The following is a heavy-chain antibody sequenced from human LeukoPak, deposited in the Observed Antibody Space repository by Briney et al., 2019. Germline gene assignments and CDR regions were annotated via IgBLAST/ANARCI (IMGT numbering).Heavy chain of an antibody. J-gene: IGHJ4*02. V-gene: IGHV1-18*01. Sequence: ASVKVSCKASGYTFTSYGISWVRQAPGQGLEWMGWISAYNGNTNYAQKLQGRVTMTTDTSTSTAYMELRSLRSDDTAVYYCATSLWFGELYTVDCWGQGTLVTVSS. CDR1: GYTFTSYG. D-gene: IGHD3-10*01. CDR3: ATSLWFGELYTVDC. CDR2: ISAYNGNT.